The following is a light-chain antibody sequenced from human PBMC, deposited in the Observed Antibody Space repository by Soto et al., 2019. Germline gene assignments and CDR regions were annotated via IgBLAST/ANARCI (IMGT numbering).Light chain of an antibody. CDR2: KAS. CDR1: QTISSW. V-gene: IGKV1-5*03. Sequence: DIQMTQSPSTLSASVGDRVTITCRASQTISSWLAWYQQKPGKAHKLLIYKASTLKSGVQSRFSGSGSGTEFTLTIRSLQPDDFATYYCEHYNSYSEAFGQGTKADI. J-gene: IGKJ1*01. CDR3: EHYNSYSEA.